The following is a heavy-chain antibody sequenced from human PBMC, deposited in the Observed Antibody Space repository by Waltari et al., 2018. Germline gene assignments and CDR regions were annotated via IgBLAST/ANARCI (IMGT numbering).Heavy chain of an antibody. CDR1: GYSISSGYY. Sequence: QVQLQESGPGLAKPSETLSLTCAVSGYSISSGYYWGWIRQPPGKGLEWIGSIYHSGSTYYNPSLKSRVTISVDTSKNQFSLKLSSVTAADTAVYYCARGGVNGRFDYWGQGTLVTVSS. CDR2: IYHSGST. D-gene: IGHD3-3*01. V-gene: IGHV4-38-2*01. CDR3: ARGGVNGRFDY. J-gene: IGHJ4*02.